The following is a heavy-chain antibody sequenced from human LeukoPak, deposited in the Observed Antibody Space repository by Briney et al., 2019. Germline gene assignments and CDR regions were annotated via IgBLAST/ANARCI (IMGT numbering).Heavy chain of an antibody. Sequence: ASVKVSCKASGGTFSSYAISWVRQAPGQGLEWMGRIIPILGIANYAQKFQGRVTITADKSTSTAYMELSSLRSEDTAVYYCARAGTLDYFDYWGQGTLVTVSS. J-gene: IGHJ4*02. CDR1: GGTFSSYA. CDR3: ARAGTLDYFDY. V-gene: IGHV1-69*04. CDR2: IIPILGIA.